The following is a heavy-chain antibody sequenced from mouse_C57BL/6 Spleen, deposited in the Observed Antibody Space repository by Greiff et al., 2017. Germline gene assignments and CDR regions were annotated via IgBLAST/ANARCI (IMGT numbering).Heavy chain of an antibody. V-gene: IGHV1-7*01. Sequence: QVQLQQSGAELAKPGASVKLSCKASGYTFTSSWMNWVKQRPGQGLEWIGYINPSSGYTKYNQKFKDKATLTADKSSSTAYMQLSSLTYEDSAVYYCATYYEGYFDYWGQGTTPTVSS. CDR2: INPSSGYT. J-gene: IGHJ2*01. CDR1: GYTFTSSW. CDR3: ATYYEGYFDY. D-gene: IGHD1-1*01.